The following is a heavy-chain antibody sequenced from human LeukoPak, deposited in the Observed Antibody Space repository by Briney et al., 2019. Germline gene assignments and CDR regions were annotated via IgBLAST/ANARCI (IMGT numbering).Heavy chain of an antibody. J-gene: IGHJ5*02. Sequence: PLASVTVSCKASGYTFTSYGISWVRQAPGQGLEWMGRINPNSGGTNSAQKFQGRVTMTRDTSISTAYMELSSLRSDDTAVYYCARAYSTSFDNWFDPWGQGTLVTVSS. D-gene: IGHD1-26*01. V-gene: IGHV1-2*06. CDR1: GYTFTSYG. CDR3: ARAYSTSFDNWFDP. CDR2: INPNSGGT.